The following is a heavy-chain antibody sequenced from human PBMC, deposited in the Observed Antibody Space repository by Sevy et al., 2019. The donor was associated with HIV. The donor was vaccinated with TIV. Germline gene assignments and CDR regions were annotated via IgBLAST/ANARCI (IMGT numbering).Heavy chain of an antibody. V-gene: IGHV3-30*18. J-gene: IGHJ6*02. CDR3: AKDFTGYNGMDV. Sequence: GGSLRLSCVASGITFTTSGMHWVRQAPGKGLEWVAVISYHGRDKYYAESVKGRCTISRDNSKNMLYLQMNSLRAEDTAVYYCAKDFTGYNGMDVWGQGTMVTVSS. CDR2: ISYHGRDK. CDR1: GITFTTSG. D-gene: IGHD3-9*01.